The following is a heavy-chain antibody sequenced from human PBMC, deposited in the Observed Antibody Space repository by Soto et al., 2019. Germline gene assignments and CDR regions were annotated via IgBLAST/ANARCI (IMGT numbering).Heavy chain of an antibody. V-gene: IGHV1-69*13. Sequence: SVKVSCKASGGTFSSYAISWVRQAPGQGLRRMRGIIPIFGTANYAQKFQGRVTITADESTSTAYMELSSLRSEDTAVYYCARGSYYDSSGYYLGLADAFDIWGQGTMVTVSS. J-gene: IGHJ3*02. CDR3: ARGSYYDSSGYYLGLADAFDI. CDR2: IIPIFGTA. CDR1: GGTFSSYA. D-gene: IGHD3-22*01.